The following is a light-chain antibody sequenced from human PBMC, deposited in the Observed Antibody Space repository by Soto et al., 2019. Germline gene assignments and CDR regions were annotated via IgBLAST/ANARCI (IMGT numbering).Light chain of an antibody. CDR2: DVS. J-gene: IGLJ2*01. Sequence: QSALTQPRSVSGSPGQSVTISCTGTGSDVGGYDFVSWYQQHPGKAPKLMIYDVSQRPSGVPDRFSGSKSGSTASLTISGLQADDEADYFCCSFATSNTVVFGGGTRSPS. V-gene: IGLV2-11*01. CDR1: GSDVGGYDF. CDR3: CSFATSNTVV.